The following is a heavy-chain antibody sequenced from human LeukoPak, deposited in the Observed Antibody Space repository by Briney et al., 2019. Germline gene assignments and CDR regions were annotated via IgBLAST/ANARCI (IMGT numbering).Heavy chain of an antibody. J-gene: IGHJ4*02. CDR1: GFTFSSYA. CDR3: TRDPSY. CDR2: ISDSGGSK. V-gene: IGHV3-23*01. Sequence: GGSLRLSCAASGFTFSSYAMNWVRQAPGKGLEWVSVISDSGGSKYYADSVQGRFTTSRDNSKNTLYPQMNSLRLEDTAIYYCTRDPSYWGQGTLVTVSS.